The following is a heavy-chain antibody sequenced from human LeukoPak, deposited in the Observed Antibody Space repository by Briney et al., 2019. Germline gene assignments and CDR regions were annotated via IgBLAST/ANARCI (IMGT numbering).Heavy chain of an antibody. J-gene: IGHJ4*02. Sequence: SGPTLVKPTQTLTLTCTFSGFSLNTHAVAVGWVRQPPGQALEWLTFIYGNDDKRYSPPLASRLTITKDTSKNQVVLTMTDMDYVDTATYYCVHRTMVTSVDHWGQGTLVTVSS. D-gene: IGHD4-17*01. CDR3: VHRTMVTSVDH. V-gene: IGHV2-5*01. CDR2: IYGNDDK. CDR1: GFSLNTHAVA.